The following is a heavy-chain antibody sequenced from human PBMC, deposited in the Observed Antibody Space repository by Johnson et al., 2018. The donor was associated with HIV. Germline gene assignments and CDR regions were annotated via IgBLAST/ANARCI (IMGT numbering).Heavy chain of an antibody. V-gene: IGHV3-66*01. J-gene: IGHJ3*02. CDR2: IFSAGDT. Sequence: VQLVESGGGLVQSGGSLRLSCEASRITVGSNYMSWVRRAPGKGLEWVSVIFSAGDTYYADSVKGRFTISRDNSKNTLYLQMNSLRVEDTAVYYCAKGEQLVISRKGHDAFDIWGQGTMVTVSS. CDR1: RITVGSNY. D-gene: IGHD6-6*01. CDR3: AKGEQLVISRKGHDAFDI.